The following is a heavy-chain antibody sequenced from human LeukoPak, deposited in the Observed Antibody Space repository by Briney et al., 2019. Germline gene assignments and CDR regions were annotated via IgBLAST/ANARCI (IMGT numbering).Heavy chain of an antibody. CDR3: ARDYSTVTTFFDY. Sequence: GGSLRLSCAASGSTFSGSAMHWVRQASGKGLEWVGRIRSKANSYATAYAASVKGRFTISRDNAKNSLYLQMNSLRAEDTAVYYCARDYSTVTTFFDYWGQGTLVTVSS. CDR1: GSTFSGSA. V-gene: IGHV3-73*01. J-gene: IGHJ4*02. D-gene: IGHD4-17*01. CDR2: IRSKANSYAT.